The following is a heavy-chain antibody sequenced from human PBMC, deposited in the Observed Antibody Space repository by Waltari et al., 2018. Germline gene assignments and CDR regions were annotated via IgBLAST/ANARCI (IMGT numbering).Heavy chain of an antibody. J-gene: IGHJ4*02. CDR1: GDPISRTGYY. D-gene: IGHD2-15*01. V-gene: IGHV4-39*07. CDR3: ARDQGHGSSDY. Sequence: QVQVQESGPGLVKPSETLSLTCRVSGDPISRTGYYWGWIRQPPGKGLEWIGSISYSGTTYYNPSLKSRVTISSDISKNQFFLKLTSMTAADTAVYFCARDQGHGSSDYWGQGTLVTVSS. CDR2: ISYSGTT.